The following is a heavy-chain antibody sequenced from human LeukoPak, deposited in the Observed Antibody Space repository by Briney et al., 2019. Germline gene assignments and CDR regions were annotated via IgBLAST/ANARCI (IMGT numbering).Heavy chain of an antibody. CDR3: ARDWHSSGWYLSRDAFDI. Sequence: GGSLRLSCAASGFTLSDYYMSWIRQAPGKGLEWVSYISSSGSTIYYADSVKGRFTISRDNAKNSLYLQMNSLRAEDTAVYYCARDWHSSGWYLSRDAFDIWGQGTMVTVSS. CDR1: GFTLSDYY. D-gene: IGHD6-19*01. V-gene: IGHV3-11*04. CDR2: ISSSGSTI. J-gene: IGHJ3*02.